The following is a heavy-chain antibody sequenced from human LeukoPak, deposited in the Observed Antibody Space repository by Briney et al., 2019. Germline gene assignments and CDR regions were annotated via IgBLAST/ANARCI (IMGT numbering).Heavy chain of an antibody. Sequence: GGSLRLSCAASGFTFSSYAMSWVRQAPGKGLEWVSAISGSGGSTYYADSVKGRFTISRDNSKNTLYLQMNSLRAEDTAVYYCAKDHAYYYDSSGYYPPPPYFDYWGQGTLVTVSS. J-gene: IGHJ4*02. D-gene: IGHD3-22*01. CDR2: ISGSGGST. CDR1: GFTFSSYA. V-gene: IGHV3-23*01. CDR3: AKDHAYYYDSSGYYPPPPYFDY.